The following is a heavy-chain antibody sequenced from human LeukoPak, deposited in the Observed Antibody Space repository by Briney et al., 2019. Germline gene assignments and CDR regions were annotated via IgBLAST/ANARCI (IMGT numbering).Heavy chain of an antibody. CDR3: TKRPSTDGYNS. CDR1: GFTFSTYA. J-gene: IGHJ5*02. V-gene: IGHV3-23*01. D-gene: IGHD5-24*01. CDR2: ISGSGDNT. Sequence: GGSLRLSCAVSGFTFSTYAMSWVRQAPGKGLEWVSVISGSGDNTYYADSVKGRFTISRDNFKKTLYLQMSSLRAEDTALYYCTKRPSTDGYNSWGQGTLVTVSS.